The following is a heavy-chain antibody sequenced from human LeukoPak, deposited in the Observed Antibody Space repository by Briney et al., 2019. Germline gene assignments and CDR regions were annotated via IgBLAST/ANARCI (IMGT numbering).Heavy chain of an antibody. CDR2: IYYSGST. CDR1: GGSISSSSYY. J-gene: IGHJ5*02. D-gene: IGHD4-23*01. V-gene: IGHV4-39*07. Sequence: SETLSLTCTVSGGSISSSSYYWGWIRQPPGKGLEWIGSIYYSGSTYYNPSLKSRVTISVDTSKNQFSLKLSSVTAADTAVYYCARGRPDYGGTLITPRCDPWGQGTLVTVSS. CDR3: ARGRPDYGGTLITPRCDP.